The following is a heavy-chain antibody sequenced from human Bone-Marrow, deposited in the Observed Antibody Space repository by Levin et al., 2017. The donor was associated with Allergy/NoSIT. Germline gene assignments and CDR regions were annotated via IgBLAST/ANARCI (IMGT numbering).Heavy chain of an antibody. CDR2: ISRSDNTI. CDR3: ARERIENGPGHDAFDM. Sequence: SLKISCAASGFTFSRYEMNWVRPAPGKGLEWVSYISRSDNTIYYAASVKGRFTISRDNAKNSLYLQMNSLRAEDTAVYYCARERIENGPGHDAFDMWGQGTMVTDSS. V-gene: IGHV3-48*03. CDR1: GFTFSRYE. J-gene: IGHJ3*02. D-gene: IGHD1-1*01.